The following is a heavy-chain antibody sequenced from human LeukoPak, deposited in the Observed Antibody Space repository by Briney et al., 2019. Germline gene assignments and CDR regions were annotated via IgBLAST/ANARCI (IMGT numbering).Heavy chain of an antibody. J-gene: IGHJ4*02. V-gene: IGHV4-39*07. Sequence: SETLSLTCTVSGGSISSSSYYWGWIRQPPGNGLEWIGSIYYSGSTYYNPSLKSRVTISVDTSKNQFSLKLSSVTAADTAVYYCARVRRSADYEQQTTIDYWGQGTLVTVSS. CDR3: ARVRRSADYEQQTTIDY. D-gene: IGHD1/OR15-1a*01. CDR2: IYYSGST. CDR1: GGSISSSSYY.